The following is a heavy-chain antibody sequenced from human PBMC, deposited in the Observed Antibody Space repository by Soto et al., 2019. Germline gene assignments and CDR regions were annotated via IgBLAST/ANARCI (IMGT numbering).Heavy chain of an antibody. V-gene: IGHV3-23*01. Sequence: GGSPRLICGPSGFTFSSFAMSRVRQAPGTGLEWVSAIRGSGGSTDDADAGKGRFTISRDNSKNTLYLQMNSLRAEDTAVYYCAKALFPPNYDFWSGYLGRMDACG. J-gene: IGHJ6*02. CDR3: AKALFPPNYDFWSGYLGRMDA. CDR2: IRGSGGST. D-gene: IGHD3-3*01. CDR1: GFTFSSFA.